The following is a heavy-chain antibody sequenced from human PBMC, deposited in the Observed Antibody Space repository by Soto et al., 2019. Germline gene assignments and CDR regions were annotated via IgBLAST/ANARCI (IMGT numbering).Heavy chain of an antibody. D-gene: IGHD4-17*01. J-gene: IGHJ2*01. CDR2: IYYSGST. CDR1: GGSISSSSYY. V-gene: IGHV4-39*01. CDR3: ARPYDYGVKWYFDL. Sequence: PSETLSLTCTVSGGSISSSSYYWGWIRQPPGKGLEWIGSIYYSGSTYYNPSLKSRVTISVDTSKNQFSLKLSSVTAADTAVYYCARPYDYGVKWYFDLWGRGTLVTVSS.